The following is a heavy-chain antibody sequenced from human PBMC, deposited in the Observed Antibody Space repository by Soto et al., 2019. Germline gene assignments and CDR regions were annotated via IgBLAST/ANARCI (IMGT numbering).Heavy chain of an antibody. D-gene: IGHD1-26*01. J-gene: IGHJ4*02. CDR2: ISYDGSNK. V-gene: IGHV3-30*03. CDR1: GFSFSSYG. CDR3: AWGSDYEDH. Sequence: QVQLVESGGGVVQPGRSLRLSCAASGFSFSSYGMHWVRQAPGQGLEWVAVISYDGSNKYYADSVKGRVTISSDNSKNTVYLQMNSLRVEDTAVYHCAWGSDYEDHWGQGTQVNVSS.